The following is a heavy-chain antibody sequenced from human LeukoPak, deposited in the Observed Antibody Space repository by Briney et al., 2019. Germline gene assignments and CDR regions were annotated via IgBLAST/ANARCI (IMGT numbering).Heavy chain of an antibody. V-gene: IGHV3-11*01. Sequence: GGSLRLSCAASGFTFSDYYMSWIRQAPGKGLEWVSVISSTGFTIYYTDSVKGRFTISRDNAKNSLYLQMNSLRAEDTAVYFCARGGYYDSSGPNDYWGQGTLVTVSS. CDR3: ARGGYYDSSGPNDY. D-gene: IGHD3-22*01. CDR2: ISSTGFTI. CDR1: GFTFSDYY. J-gene: IGHJ4*02.